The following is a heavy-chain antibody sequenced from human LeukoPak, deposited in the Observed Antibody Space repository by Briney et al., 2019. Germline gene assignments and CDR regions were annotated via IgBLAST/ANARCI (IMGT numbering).Heavy chain of an antibody. Sequence: GGSLRLSWAASGFTFSSYWMHWVRQAPEKGLVWVSRINSDGSSTSYADSVKGRFTISRDNAKNTLYLQMNSLRAEDTAVYYCARVRSTSGQLFGYWGQGTLVTVSS. D-gene: IGHD3-3*01. CDR1: GFTFSSYW. CDR2: INSDGSST. CDR3: ARVRSTSGQLFGY. V-gene: IGHV3-74*01. J-gene: IGHJ4*02.